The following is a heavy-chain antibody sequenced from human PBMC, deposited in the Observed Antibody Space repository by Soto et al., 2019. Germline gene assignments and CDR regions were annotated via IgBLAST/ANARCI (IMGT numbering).Heavy chain of an antibody. J-gene: IGHJ6*02. CDR3: ASLAPFYYYYGMDV. D-gene: IGHD3-3*02. CDR1: GFTVSSNY. V-gene: IGHV3-53*01. Sequence: GGSLRLSCAASGFTVSSNYMSWVRQAPGKGLEWVSVIYSGGSTYYADSVKGRFTISRDNSKNALYLQMNSLRAEDTAVYYCASLAPFYYYYGMDVWGQGTTGTVSS. CDR2: IYSGGST.